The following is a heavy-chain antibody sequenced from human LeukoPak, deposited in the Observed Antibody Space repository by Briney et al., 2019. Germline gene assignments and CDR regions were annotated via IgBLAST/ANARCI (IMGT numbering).Heavy chain of an antibody. CDR2: INHSGST. D-gene: IGHD6-19*01. J-gene: IGHJ5*02. Sequence: SETLSLTCAVYGGSFSGYYWSWIRQPPGKGLEWIGEINHSGSTNYNPSLKSRVTISVDTSKNQFSLKLSSVTAADTAVYYCARGYSSGWYFNWFDPWGQGTLATVSS. CDR3: ARGYSSGWYFNWFDP. V-gene: IGHV4-34*01. CDR1: GGSFSGYY.